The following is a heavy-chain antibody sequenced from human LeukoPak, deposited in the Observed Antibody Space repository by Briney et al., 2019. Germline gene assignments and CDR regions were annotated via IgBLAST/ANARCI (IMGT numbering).Heavy chain of an antibody. J-gene: IGHJ4*02. CDR1: GFSFSHSG. CDR2: IQYDGGNQ. V-gene: IGHV3-30*02. D-gene: IGHD2-15*01. CDR3: AKSGLNRFDY. Sequence: GGSLRLSCEASGFSFSHSGMHWVRQAPGKGLDWITFIQYDGGNQYYADSVKGRFTISRDNSKNTLYLQMNSLRAEDTAVYYCAKSGLNRFDYWGQGTLVTVSS.